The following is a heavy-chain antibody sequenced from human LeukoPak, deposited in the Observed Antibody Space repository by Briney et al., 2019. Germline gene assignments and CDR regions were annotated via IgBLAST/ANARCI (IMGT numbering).Heavy chain of an antibody. J-gene: IGHJ5*02. CDR2: INWNGGST. CDR3: ARVGFARVVPAAFFHP. D-gene: IGHD2-2*01. Sequence: GGSLRLSCAASGFTFDDYGMSWVRQAPGKGLEWVAGINWNGGSTGYVDSVKGRFTISRDNAKNSLYLQMNSLRAEDTALYYCARVGFARVVPAAFFHPWGQGTLVGV. CDR1: GFTFDDYG. V-gene: IGHV3-20*04.